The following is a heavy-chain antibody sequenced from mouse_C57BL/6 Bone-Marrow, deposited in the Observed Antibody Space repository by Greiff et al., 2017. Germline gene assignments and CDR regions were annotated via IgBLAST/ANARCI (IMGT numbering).Heavy chain of an antibody. CDR2: INPSDGGT. V-gene: IGHV1-53*01. Sequence: QVHVKQSGTELVKPGASVKMSCKASGYTFTSYWMHWVKQRPGQGLEWIGNINPSDGGTNYNEKFKSKATLAVDKSSSTAYMQLSSLTSEDSSVYYCARGKLLRLYYFDYWGQGTTLTVSS. CDR1: GYTFTSYW. J-gene: IGHJ2*01. D-gene: IGHD1-1*01. CDR3: ARGKLLRLYYFDY.